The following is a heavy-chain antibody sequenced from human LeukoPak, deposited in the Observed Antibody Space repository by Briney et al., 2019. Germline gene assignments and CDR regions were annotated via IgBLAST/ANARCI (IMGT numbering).Heavy chain of an antibody. J-gene: IGHJ6*04. CDR3: AREWNGGKQQLAGVYYYGMDV. Sequence: ASVKVSCKASGGTFSSYAISWVRQAPGQGLEWMGGIIPIFGTANYAQKFQGRVTITADESTSTAYMELSSLRSEDTAVYYCAREWNGGKQQLAGVYYYGMDVWGKGTTVTVSS. D-gene: IGHD6-13*01. CDR2: IIPIFGTA. V-gene: IGHV1-69*13. CDR1: GGTFSSYA.